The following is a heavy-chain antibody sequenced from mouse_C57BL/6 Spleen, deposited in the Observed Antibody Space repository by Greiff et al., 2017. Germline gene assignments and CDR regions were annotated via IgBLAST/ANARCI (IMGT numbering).Heavy chain of an antibody. D-gene: IGHD3-2*02. CDR2: IYPGDGDT. CDR1: GYAFSSSW. V-gene: IGHV1-82*01. CDR3: ARQLRLQYYFDY. J-gene: IGHJ2*01. Sequence: QVQLKQSGPELVKPGASVKISCKASGYAFSSSWMNWVKQRPGKGLEWIGRIYPGDGDTNYNGKFKGKATLTADKSSSTAYMQLSSLTSEDSAVYFCARQLRLQYYFDYWGQGTTLTVSS.